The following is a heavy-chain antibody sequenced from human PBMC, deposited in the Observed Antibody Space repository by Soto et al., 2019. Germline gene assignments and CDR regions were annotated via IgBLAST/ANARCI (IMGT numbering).Heavy chain of an antibody. V-gene: IGHV3-48*02. CDR3: ARDGSEDYDYVWGSYRPGWFDP. CDR1: GFTFSSYS. J-gene: IGHJ5*02. D-gene: IGHD3-16*02. CDR2: ISSSSSTI. Sequence: GGSLRLSCAASGFTFSSYSMNWVRQAPGKGLEWVSYISSSSSTIYYADSVKGRFTISRDNAKNSLYLQMNSLRDEDTAVYYCARDGSEDYDYVWGSYRPGWFDPWGQGTLVTVSS.